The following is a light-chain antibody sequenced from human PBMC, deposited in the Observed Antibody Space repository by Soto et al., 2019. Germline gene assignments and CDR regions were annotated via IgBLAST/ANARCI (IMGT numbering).Light chain of an antibody. CDR3: QVWDSRSEHVV. J-gene: IGLJ2*01. CDR1: NIGSKS. CDR2: DDS. V-gene: IGLV3-21*02. Sequence: SYELTQPPSVSVAPGQTARITCGANNIGSKSVHWYQQRPGQAPVLVVYDDSDLPSGIPERLSGFNSGNTATLTIRRVEVGDEADYYCQVWDSRSEHVVFGGGTKLTVL.